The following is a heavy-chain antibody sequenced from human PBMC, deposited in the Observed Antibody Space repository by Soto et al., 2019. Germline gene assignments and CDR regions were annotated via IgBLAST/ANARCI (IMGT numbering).Heavy chain of an antibody. Sequence: QVQLVQSGAEVKKPGSSVKVSCKASGGSFSSHAITWVRQAPGQGLEWMGRIIPILGITNYAQKSQDRVTITADNATSTAHMDLTSPTSEDTDMYYCSVVDDDDSRYPRDAAFDVWGQGTKVTVSS. CDR1: GGSFSSHA. V-gene: IGHV1-69*02. J-gene: IGHJ3*01. CDR2: IIPILGIT. CDR3: SVVDDDDSRYPRDAAFDV. D-gene: IGHD4-17*01.